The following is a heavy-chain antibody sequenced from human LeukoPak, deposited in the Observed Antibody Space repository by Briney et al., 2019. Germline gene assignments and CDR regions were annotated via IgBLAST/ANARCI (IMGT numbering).Heavy chain of an antibody. CDR1: AYSIGSGYY. CDR2: FYHSGST. V-gene: IGHV4-38-2*01. J-gene: IGHJ5*02. CDR3: ARRNTVAGLRGYNWFDP. D-gene: IGHD6-19*01. Sequence: SETLSLTCAVSAYSIGSGYYWGWIRQPPGKGLEWIGSFYHSGSTYYNPSLKSRVTISVDTSKNQFSLKLSSVTAADTAVYYCARRNTVAGLRGYNWFDPWGQGTLVTVSS.